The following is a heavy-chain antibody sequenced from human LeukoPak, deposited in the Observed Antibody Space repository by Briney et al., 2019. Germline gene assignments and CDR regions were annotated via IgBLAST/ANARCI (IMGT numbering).Heavy chain of an antibody. D-gene: IGHD6-19*01. CDR3: ATSSGWRPFDY. V-gene: IGHV4-34*01. CDR1: GGSFSGYY. J-gene: IGHJ4*02. CDR2: INHSGST. Sequence: SETLSLTCAVHGGSFSGYYWSWIRQPPGKGLEWIGEINHSGSTNYNPSLKSRVTISVDTSKNQFSLKLSSVTAADTAVYYCATSSGWRPFDYWGQGTLVTVSS.